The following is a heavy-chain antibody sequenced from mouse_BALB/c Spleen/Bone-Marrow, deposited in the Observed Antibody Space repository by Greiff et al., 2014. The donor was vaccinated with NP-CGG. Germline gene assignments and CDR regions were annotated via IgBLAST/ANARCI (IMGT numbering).Heavy chain of an antibody. J-gene: IGHJ1*01. V-gene: IGHV2-9-2*01. Sequence: QVQLQQSGPGLVAPSQSLSITCTVSGFSLTSYDINWIRQPPGKGLEWLGVIWTGGGTNYNSAFMSRLSISKDNSKSQVFLKMNSLQTDDTAIYYCVREGAYYGDYDWYLDVWGAGTTVTVSS. CDR3: VREGAYYGDYDWYLDV. D-gene: IGHD2-13*01. CDR1: GFSLTSYD. CDR2: IWTGGGT.